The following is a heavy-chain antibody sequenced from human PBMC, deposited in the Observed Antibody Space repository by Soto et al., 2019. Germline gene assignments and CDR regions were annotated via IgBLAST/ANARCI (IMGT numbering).Heavy chain of an antibody. D-gene: IGHD3-22*01. J-gene: IGHJ3*02. CDR3: ARDMGYYDSGGYTGAFDI. CDR2: IYYSGST. CDR1: GGSISSGGYY. Sequence: SETLSLTCTVSGGSISSGGYYWNWIRQHPGKGLEWIGYIYYSGSTYYNPSLKSRVTISVDTFKNQFALKLTSVTAADTAVYYCARDMGYYDSGGYTGAFDIWGQGTMVTVSS. V-gene: IGHV4-31*03.